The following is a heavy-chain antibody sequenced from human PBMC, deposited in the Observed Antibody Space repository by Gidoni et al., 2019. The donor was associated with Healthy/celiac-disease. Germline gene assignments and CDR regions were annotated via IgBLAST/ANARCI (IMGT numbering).Heavy chain of an antibody. Sequence: QVQLVASGGGVVQPGRSLRLSCAASGFTFSSYAMHWVRQAPGKGLEWVAVISYDGSNKYYADSVKGRFTISRDNSKNTLYLQMNSLRAEDTAVYYCAKETHYCSSTSCYRWFDPWGQGTLVTVSS. J-gene: IGHJ5*02. CDR1: GFTFSSYA. CDR3: AKETHYCSSTSCYRWFDP. D-gene: IGHD2-2*01. V-gene: IGHV3-30*18. CDR2: ISYDGSNK.